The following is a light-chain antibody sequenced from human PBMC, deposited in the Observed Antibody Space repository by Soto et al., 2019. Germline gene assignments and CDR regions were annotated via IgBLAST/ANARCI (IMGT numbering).Light chain of an antibody. Sequence: QSSLTQPSSVSGSPGQSITISCTGTISDVCGYNFVSWYQQHPGKAPKLMIYEVSNRPSGVSNRFSGSKSGNTASLTISGLQAEDEDDYYCSSYTSSTPLGYVFGTGTKVTV. J-gene: IGLJ1*01. CDR3: SSYTSSTPLGYV. CDR1: ISDVCGYNF. V-gene: IGLV2-14*01. CDR2: EVS.